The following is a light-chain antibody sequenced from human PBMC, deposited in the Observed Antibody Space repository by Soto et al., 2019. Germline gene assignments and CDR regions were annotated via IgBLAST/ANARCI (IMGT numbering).Light chain of an antibody. CDR3: SSYTSSSRV. Sequence: QFVLINLASVPGPPGRRIPFPSPGTSSDVGAYNYVSWYQQHPGKAPKVMIYEVSNRPSGVSNRFSGSKSGNTASLTISGLQAEDEADYYCSSYTSSSRVFGTGTKVTVL. CDR2: EVS. CDR1: SSDVGAYNY. J-gene: IGLJ1*01. V-gene: IGLV2-14*01.